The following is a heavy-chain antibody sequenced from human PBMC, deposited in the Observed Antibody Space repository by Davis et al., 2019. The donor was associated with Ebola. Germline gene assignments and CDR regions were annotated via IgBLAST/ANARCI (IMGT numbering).Heavy chain of an antibody. Sequence: AASVTVSCKASGYTFTNYYMHWVRQAPAQALEGTGMINPNDGRTIYAQKLQARVTMPPDTSPSTASMELRSLRSDDTAVYYGARGTVVVARLHTALTAYGMDVWGQGTTVTVSS. CDR3: ARGTVVVARLHTALTAYGMDV. CDR1: GYTFTNYY. V-gene: IGHV1-46*01. D-gene: IGHD2-15*01. J-gene: IGHJ6*02. CDR2: INPNDGRT.